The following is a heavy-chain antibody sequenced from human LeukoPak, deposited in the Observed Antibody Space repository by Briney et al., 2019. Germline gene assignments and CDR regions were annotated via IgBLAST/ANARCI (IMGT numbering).Heavy chain of an antibody. CDR2: IYYSGST. V-gene: IGHV4-59*08. CDR3: AGYRDGYQYAFDI. CDR1: GGSISSYY. D-gene: IGHD5-24*01. Sequence: PSETLSLTCTVSGGSISSYYWSWIRQPPGKGLEWIGYIYYSGSTSYNPSLKSRVTISVDTSKNQFSLKLSSVTAADTAVYYCAGYRDGYQYAFDIWGQGTMVTVSS. J-gene: IGHJ3*02.